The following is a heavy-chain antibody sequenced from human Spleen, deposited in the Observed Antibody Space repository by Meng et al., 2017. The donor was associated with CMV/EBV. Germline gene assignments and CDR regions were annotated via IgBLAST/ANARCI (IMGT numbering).Heavy chain of an antibody. D-gene: IGHD3-10*01. CDR2: IYSVGST. CDR1: GFSVNTNY. J-gene: IGHJ4*02. V-gene: IGHV3-53*01. CDR3: AKVYPLHFGSRSSSFDY. Sequence: GESLKISCAASGFSVNTNYVNWVRQAPGKGLEWVSVIYSVGSTYYADSVKGRFTISRDNSKNTVYLQLNSLRAEDTAVYFCAKVYPLHFGSRSSSFDYWGQGTLVTVSS.